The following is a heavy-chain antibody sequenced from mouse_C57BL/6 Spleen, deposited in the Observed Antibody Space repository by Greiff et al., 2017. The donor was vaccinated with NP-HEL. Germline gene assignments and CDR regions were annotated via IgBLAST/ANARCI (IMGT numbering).Heavy chain of an antibody. CDR2: IYPGRGNT. CDR3: ASNWEYFDY. CDR1: GYSFTSYY. D-gene: IGHD4-1*01. V-gene: IGHV1-66*01. J-gene: IGHJ2*01. Sequence: VQLQQSGPELVKPGASVKISCKASGYSFTSYYIHWVKQRPGQGLEWIGWIYPGRGNTKYNEKFKGKATLTADTSSSTAYMQLSSLTSEDSAVYYCASNWEYFDYWGQGTTLTVSS.